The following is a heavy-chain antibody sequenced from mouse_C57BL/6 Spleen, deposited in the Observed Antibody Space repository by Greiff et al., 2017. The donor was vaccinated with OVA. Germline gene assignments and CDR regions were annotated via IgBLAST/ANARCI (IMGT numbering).Heavy chain of an antibody. CDR2: FYPGSGSI. CDR3: ARHEERVISYGNYGPNFDY. D-gene: IGHD2-1*01. J-gene: IGHJ2*01. CDR1: GYTFTEYT. Sequence: VQLQQSGAELVKPGASVKLSCKASGYTFTEYTIHWVKQRSGQGLEWIGWFYPGSGSIKYNEKFKDKATLTADKSSSTVYMELSRLTSEDAAVYFCARHEERVISYGNYGPNFDYWGQGTTLTVSS. V-gene: IGHV1-62-2*01.